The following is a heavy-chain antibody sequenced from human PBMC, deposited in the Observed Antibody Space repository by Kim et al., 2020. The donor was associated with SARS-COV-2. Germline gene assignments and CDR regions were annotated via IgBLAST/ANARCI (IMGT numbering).Heavy chain of an antibody. Sequence: GGSLRLSCAASGFTFSSYSMNWVRQAPGKGLEWVSYISSSSSTIYYADSVKGRFTISRDNAKNSLYLQMNSLRDEDTAVYYCARDYSQWLMLSRLYYYGWTSGAKGPRSPSP. D-gene: IGHD6-19*01. CDR1: GFTFSSYS. V-gene: IGHV3-48*02. CDR2: ISSSSSTI. CDR3: ARDYSQWLMLSRLYYYGWTS. J-gene: IGHJ6*02.